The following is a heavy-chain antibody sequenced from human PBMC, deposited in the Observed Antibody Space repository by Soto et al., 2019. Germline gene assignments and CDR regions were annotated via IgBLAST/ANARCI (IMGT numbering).Heavy chain of an antibody. D-gene: IGHD3-10*01. CDR2: ISGNNGTT. CDR3: ARQKGINNYYGMDV. Sequence: ASVKVSCKASGYTFTTYSISWVRQAPGQGLEWMGWISGNNGTTNYAQKVQGRVTMTTDTSASTAYMEVRSLRSDDTAVYFCARQKGINNYYGMDVWGQGTTVTVSS. V-gene: IGHV1-18*04. CDR1: GYTFTTYS. J-gene: IGHJ6*02.